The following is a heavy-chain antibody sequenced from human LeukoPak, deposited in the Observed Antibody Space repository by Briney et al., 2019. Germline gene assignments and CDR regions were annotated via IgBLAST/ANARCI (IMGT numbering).Heavy chain of an antibody. V-gene: IGHV3-30*03. CDR3: ARDLFSPFVTTSLGSAFDI. CDR2: ISYDGSNK. D-gene: IGHD4-17*01. Sequence: GRSLRLSCAASGFTFSSYGMHWVRQAPGKGLEWVAVISYDGSNKYYVDSVKGRFTISRDNSKNTLYLQINSLRAEDTAVYYCARDLFSPFVTTSLGSAFDIWGQGTMVTVSS. J-gene: IGHJ3*02. CDR1: GFTFSSYG.